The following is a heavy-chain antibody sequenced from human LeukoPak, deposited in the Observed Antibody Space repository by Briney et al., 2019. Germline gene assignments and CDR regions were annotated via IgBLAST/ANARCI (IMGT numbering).Heavy chain of an antibody. V-gene: IGHV3-7*01. CDR3: ARDSAAATYYGVDV. J-gene: IGHJ6*02. CDR2: IQSDGSEK. Sequence: GGSLRLSCAASGFSFRSYWMSWVRQAPGKGLEWVANIQSDGSEKNYIDSVQGRFTISRDNAKSSLYLQMNSLRADDTAVYYCARDSAAATYYGVDVWGQGITVTVSS. D-gene: IGHD6-25*01. CDR1: GFSFRSYW.